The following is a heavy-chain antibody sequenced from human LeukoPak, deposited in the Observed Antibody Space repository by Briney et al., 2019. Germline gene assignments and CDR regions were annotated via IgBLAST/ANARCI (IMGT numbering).Heavy chain of an antibody. CDR3: AKGHGSMIVVVITPFDY. Sequence: PGGSLRLSCAASGFTFSSYSMNWVRQAPGKGLEWVSAISGSGGSTYYADSVKGRFTISRDNSKNTLYLQMNSLRAEDTAVYYCAKGHGSMIVVVITPFDYWGQGTLVTVSS. J-gene: IGHJ4*02. V-gene: IGHV3-23*01. CDR1: GFTFSSYS. D-gene: IGHD3-22*01. CDR2: ISGSGGST.